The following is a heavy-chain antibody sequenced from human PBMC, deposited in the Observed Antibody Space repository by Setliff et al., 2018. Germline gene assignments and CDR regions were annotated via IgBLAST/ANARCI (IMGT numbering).Heavy chain of an antibody. D-gene: IGHD6-19*01. V-gene: IGHV4-38-2*02. J-gene: IGHJ4*02. Sequence: SETLSLTCAVSGYSISSGYYWGWIRQPPGKGLEWIGSIYHSGSTYYNPSLKSRVTISVDTSTHQFSLKLSSVTAADTAGYYCAREGSYSSGGLSGYFDDWGQGTLVTVSS. CDR2: IYHSGST. CDR1: GYSISSGYY. CDR3: AREGSYSSGGLSGYFDD.